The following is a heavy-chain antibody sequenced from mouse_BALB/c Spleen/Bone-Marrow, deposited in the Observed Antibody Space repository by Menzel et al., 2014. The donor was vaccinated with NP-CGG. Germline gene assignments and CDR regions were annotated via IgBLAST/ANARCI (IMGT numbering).Heavy chain of an antibody. J-gene: IGHJ3*01. D-gene: IGHD3-2*01. CDR2: INPSNGGT. Sequence: QVQLQQPGAELVKPGASVKLSCKASGYTFTIYYMFWVKQRPGQGLEWIGEINPSNGGTNFNEKFKSKATLTVDKSSSTAYMQLSSLTSEDSAVYYCTRNGPDSSGYTAWFAYWGQGTLVTVSA. CDR3: TRNGPDSSGYTAWFAY. V-gene: IGHV1S81*02. CDR1: GYTFTIYY.